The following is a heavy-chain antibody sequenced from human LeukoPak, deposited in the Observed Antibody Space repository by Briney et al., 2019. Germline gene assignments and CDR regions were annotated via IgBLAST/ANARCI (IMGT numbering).Heavy chain of an antibody. V-gene: IGHV4-59*08. J-gene: IGHJ4*02. Sequence: PSETLSLTCTVSGGSISSYYWSWIRQPPGKGLEWIGYIYYSGSTNYNPSLESRVTISVDTSKNQFSLNLNSVTAADTAVYYCAREDYDFWTGQYYFDYWGQGTLVTVSS. D-gene: IGHD3-3*01. CDR2: IYYSGST. CDR1: GGSISSYY. CDR3: AREDYDFWTGQYYFDY.